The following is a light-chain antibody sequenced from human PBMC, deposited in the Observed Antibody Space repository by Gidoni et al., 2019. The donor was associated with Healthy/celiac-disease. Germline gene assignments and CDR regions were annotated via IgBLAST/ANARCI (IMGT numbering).Light chain of an antibody. CDR1: SSNLGNNY. V-gene: IGLV1-51*01. CDR2: DNN. Sequence: QSVLTQPPSVSAPPGQKVTISCSGSSSNLGNNYVSWYQQLPGTAPKLLIYDNNKRPSGIPDRFSGSKSGTSATLGITGLQTGDEADYYCGTWDSSLSAGWVFGGGTKLTV. J-gene: IGLJ3*02. CDR3: GTWDSSLSAGWV.